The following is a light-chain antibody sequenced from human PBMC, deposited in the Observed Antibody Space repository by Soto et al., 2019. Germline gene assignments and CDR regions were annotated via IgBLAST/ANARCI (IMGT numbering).Light chain of an antibody. CDR2: EVT. CDR3: SSYAGSNNFV. Sequence: QSVLTQPRSVSGSPGQSVTISCTGTSSDVGGYDYVSWYQQHPGKAPKLMIYEVTKRPSGVPDRFSGSKSGNTASPTVSGLQAEDEADYYCSSYAGSNNFVFGPGTKLTVL. V-gene: IGLV2-8*01. J-gene: IGLJ1*01. CDR1: SSDVGGYDY.